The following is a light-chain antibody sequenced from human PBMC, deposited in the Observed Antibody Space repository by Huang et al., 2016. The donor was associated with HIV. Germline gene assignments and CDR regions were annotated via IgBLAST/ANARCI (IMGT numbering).Light chain of an antibody. CDR1: QDINTQ. CDR2: DAS. J-gene: IGKJ3*01. V-gene: IGKV3-11*01. CDR3: QQRSNWPPFT. Sequence: EILLTQSPATLSSSPGERATLSCRASQDINTQLSWYQQKPGRAPRLLIYDASTRATDIPARFSGSGSGTDFTLTIYKLQPEDFAIYFCQQRSNWPPFTFGPGTRLDI.